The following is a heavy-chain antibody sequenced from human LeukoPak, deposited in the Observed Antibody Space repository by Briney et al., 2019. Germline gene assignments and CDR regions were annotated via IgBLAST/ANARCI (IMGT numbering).Heavy chain of an antibody. J-gene: IGHJ4*02. D-gene: IGHD2-2*01. V-gene: IGHV3-9*01. CDR1: GFTFDDYA. CDR3: AKDLGYCSSTSCHSGFDY. CDR2: ISWNSGSI. Sequence: GRPLRLSCAASGFTFDDYAMHWVRQAPGKGLEWVSGISWNSGSIGYADSVKGRFTISRDNAKNSLYLQMNSLRAEDTALYYCAKDLGYCSSTSCHSGFDYWGQGTLVTVSS.